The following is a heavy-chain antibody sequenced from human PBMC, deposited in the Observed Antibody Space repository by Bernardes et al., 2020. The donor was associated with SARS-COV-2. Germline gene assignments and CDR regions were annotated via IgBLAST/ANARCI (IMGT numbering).Heavy chain of an antibody. CDR1: GFTFNSYA. V-gene: IGHV3-23*01. D-gene: IGHD2-15*01. J-gene: IGHJ6*02. Sequence: VGSLRLSCAASGFTFNSYAMSWVRQAPGKGLEWVSVISGSGGNTYYADSVKGRFTISRDNSKNTLYLQMNSLRAEDTAVYYCAKGKQQYCSGGSCLGGMDVWGQGTTVTVSS. CDR2: ISGSGGNT. CDR3: AKGKQQYCSGGSCLGGMDV.